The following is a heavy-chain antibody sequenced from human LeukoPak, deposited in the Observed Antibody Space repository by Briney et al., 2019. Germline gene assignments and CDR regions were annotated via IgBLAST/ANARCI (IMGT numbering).Heavy chain of an antibody. CDR3: ARDIYYYDSSGSQTLDY. CDR1: NGSISSSRYF. D-gene: IGHD3-22*01. J-gene: IGHJ4*02. Sequence: SETLSLTCSVSNGSISSSRYFWGWIRQPPGKGLEWIGSIDYSGSTYYNPSLKSRVTMSVDTSKNQFSLKLSSVTAADTAVYYCARDIYYYDSSGSQTLDYWGQGTLVTVSS. CDR2: IDYSGST. V-gene: IGHV4-39*07.